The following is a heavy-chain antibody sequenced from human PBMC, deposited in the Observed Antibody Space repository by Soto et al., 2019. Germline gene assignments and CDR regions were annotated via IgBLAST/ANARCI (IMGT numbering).Heavy chain of an antibody. CDR1: GFTFSSYA. D-gene: IGHD2-15*01. V-gene: IGHV3-23*01. CDR2: ISGSGGST. CDR3: AGPPYCSGGNCNSYYYYSMDV. J-gene: IGHJ6*03. Sequence: EVQLLESGGGLVQPGGSLRLSCAASGFTFSSYAMSWVRQAPGKGLEWVSAISGSGGSTYYADSVKGRFTISRDNSKNTLYLQMNSLRAEDTAVYYCAGPPYCSGGNCNSYYYYSMDVWGKGTTVTVSS.